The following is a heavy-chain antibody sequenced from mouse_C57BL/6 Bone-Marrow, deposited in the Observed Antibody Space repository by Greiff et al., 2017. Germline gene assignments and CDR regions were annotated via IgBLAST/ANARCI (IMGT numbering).Heavy chain of an antibody. CDR3: ARVGAQSYYAMDY. Sequence: QVQLKQPGAELVKPGASVKMSCKASGYTFTSYWITWVKQRPGQGLEWIGDIYPGSGSTNYNEKFKSKATLTVDTSSSTAYMQLSSLTSEDSAVYYCARVGAQSYYAMDYWGQGTSVTVSS. V-gene: IGHV1-55*01. CDR2: IYPGSGST. D-gene: IGHD1-3*01. CDR1: GYTFTSYW. J-gene: IGHJ4*01.